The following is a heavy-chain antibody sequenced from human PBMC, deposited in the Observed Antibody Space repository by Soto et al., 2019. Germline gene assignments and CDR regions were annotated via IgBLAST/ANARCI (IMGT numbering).Heavy chain of an antibody. V-gene: IGHV1-69*17. CDR2: IAPVVDMA. J-gene: IGHJ4*02. CDR3: ARALVVIPASALDSFDY. Sequence: QVQLVQSGAEVKKPGSSVKVSCKTPVGTFSKYAISWVRQAPGQGLEWVWGIAPVVDMADSAQKFQDRVTIIADKSTSTVYMELMNLRSEDTAIYYCARALVVIPASALDSFDYWGQGTLVTVSS. CDR1: VGTFSKYA. D-gene: IGHD2-15*01.